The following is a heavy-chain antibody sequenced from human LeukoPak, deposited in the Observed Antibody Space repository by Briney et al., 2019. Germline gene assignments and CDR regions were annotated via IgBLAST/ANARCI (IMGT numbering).Heavy chain of an antibody. V-gene: IGHV3-21*01. CDR3: ARADQGVTYDRFDI. J-gene: IGHJ3*02. CDR1: GFTFSVYS. CDR2: ISSRSTHI. D-gene: IGHD3-3*01. Sequence: GVSLRLSCAASGFTFSVYSMNWVRQAPGKGLEWVSSISSRSTHIYYVDSLKGRFTISRDNAKNSLYLQMNSLRAEDTAVYYCARADQGVTYDRFDIWGQGTVVTVSS.